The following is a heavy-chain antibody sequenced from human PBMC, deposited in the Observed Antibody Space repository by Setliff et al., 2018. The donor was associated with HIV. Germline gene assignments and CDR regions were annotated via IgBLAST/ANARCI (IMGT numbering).Heavy chain of an antibody. J-gene: IGHJ1*01. CDR1: GFTFDDYT. V-gene: IGHV3-43D*03. CDR3: VKALMVQGVSLQYFQN. Sequence: LGGSLRLSCAASGFTFDDYTMHWVRQAPGRRPEWVSLVHWDGGSPYYADSVKGRFTISRDNSKNSLYLQMNSLRPEDTAFYYCVKALMVQGVSLQYFQNWGQGTLVTVSS. CDR2: VHWDGGSP. D-gene: IGHD3-10*01.